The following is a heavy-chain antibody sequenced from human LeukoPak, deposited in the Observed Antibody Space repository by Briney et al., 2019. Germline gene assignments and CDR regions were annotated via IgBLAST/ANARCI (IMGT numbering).Heavy chain of an antibody. CDR3: ARRLTQYDCFDP. V-gene: IGHV6-1*01. J-gene: IGHJ5*02. CDR1: GDSVSSNSVT. Sequence: SQTLSLTCAISGDSVSSNSVTWNWIRQSPSRGLEWLGRTYYRSTWYNDYAVSVRGRITVNPDTSTNQFSLHLNSVTPEDTAVYYCARRLTQYDCFDPWGQGIPVTVSS. D-gene: IGHD2-2*01. CDR2: TYYRSTWYN.